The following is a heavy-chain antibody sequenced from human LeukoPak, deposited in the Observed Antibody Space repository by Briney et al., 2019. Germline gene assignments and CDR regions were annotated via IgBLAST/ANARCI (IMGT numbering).Heavy chain of an antibody. CDR3: ARGVAAAGGHWFDP. V-gene: IGHV1-2*02. CDR2: INPKSGGT. CDR1: GYTFTDYY. D-gene: IGHD6-13*01. J-gene: IGHJ5*02. Sequence: SVKVSCKASGYTFTDYYMHWVRQAPGQGLEWMGWINPKSGGTNYAQQFQGRVTMTRDTSISTAYMELSNLRSDDAAVYYCARGVAAAGGHWFDPWGQGTLVTVSS.